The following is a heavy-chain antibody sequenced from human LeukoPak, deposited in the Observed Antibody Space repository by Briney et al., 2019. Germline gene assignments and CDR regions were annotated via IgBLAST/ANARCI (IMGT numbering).Heavy chain of an antibody. CDR3: ARDPLGSTYFDY. V-gene: IGHV4-39*07. CDR1: GGSISSSSYY. J-gene: IGHJ4*02. Sequence: SETLSLTCTVSGGSISSSSYYWGWIRQPPGKGLEWIGSIYYSGSTYYNPSLKSRVTISVDTSKNQFSLKLSSVTAADTAVYYCARDPLGSTYFDYWGQGTLVTVSS. CDR2: IYYSGST.